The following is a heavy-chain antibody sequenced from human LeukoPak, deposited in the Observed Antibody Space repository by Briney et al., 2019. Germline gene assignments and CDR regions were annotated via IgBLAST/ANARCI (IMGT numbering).Heavy chain of an antibody. V-gene: IGHV3-49*02. D-gene: IGHD3-10*01. CDR3: TRGVTDY. CDR2: ASGFTF. Sequence: ASGFTFEYAASAKGRFTISRDDSKSIAYLQMNSLKTEDTAVYYCTRGVTDYWGQGTLVTVSS. J-gene: IGHJ4*02.